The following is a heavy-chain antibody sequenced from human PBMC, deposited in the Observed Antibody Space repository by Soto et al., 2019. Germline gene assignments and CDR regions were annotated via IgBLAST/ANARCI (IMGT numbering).Heavy chain of an antibody. Sequence: GGSLRLSCIGAGFTFSTYIINWVRQAPGKGLEWVSSISSRSDIYYADSVKGRFTISRDNARNSVSLQMNSLRAEDTAVYYCAREYTAWPLAYGLDVWGQGTTVTVSS. CDR1: GFTFSTYI. V-gene: IGHV3-21*01. J-gene: IGHJ6*02. CDR3: AREYTAWPLAYGLDV. D-gene: IGHD2-2*02. CDR2: ISSRSDI.